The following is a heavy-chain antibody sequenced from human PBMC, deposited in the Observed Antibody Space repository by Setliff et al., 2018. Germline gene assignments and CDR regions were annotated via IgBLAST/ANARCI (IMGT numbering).Heavy chain of an antibody. CDR2: ITTYNGDT. CDR1: GYTFTNYG. Sequence: ASVKVSCKASGYTFTNYGISWVRQAPGQGLAWMGWITTYNGDTNYAQRLQGRVTMTTDTSTSTAYMELRSLRSDDTAVYYCARGGQLAPFDYWGQGTLVTVSS. V-gene: IGHV1-18*01. J-gene: IGHJ4*02. CDR3: ARGGQLAPFDY.